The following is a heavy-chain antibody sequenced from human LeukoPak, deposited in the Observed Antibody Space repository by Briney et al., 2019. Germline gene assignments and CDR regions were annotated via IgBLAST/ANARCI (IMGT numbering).Heavy chain of an antibody. V-gene: IGHV4-61*02. CDR1: GDSISSGSYY. D-gene: IGHD5-18*01. J-gene: IGHJ4*02. Sequence: SETLSLTCTVSGDSISSGSYYWSWIRQPAGKGLEWIGRIYTSGSTNYNPSLKSRVTISVDTSKNQFSLKLSSVTAADTAVYYCARSLGYSYGHGDYWGQGTLVTVSS. CDR3: ARSLGYSYGHGDY. CDR2: IYTSGST.